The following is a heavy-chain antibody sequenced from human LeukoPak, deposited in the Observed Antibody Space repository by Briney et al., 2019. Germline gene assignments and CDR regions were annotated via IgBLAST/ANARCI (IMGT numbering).Heavy chain of an antibody. CDR1: GFTFSSYS. D-gene: IGHD2-2*01. CDR3: ARWGYQLPNDY. V-gene: IGHV3-21*01. Sequence: GGCLRLSCAASGFTFSSYSMNWVRQAPGKGLEWDPSISSSSSYIYYADSVKGRFTSSRDKANNSLYLQMTSLRAEDTAVYYCARWGYQLPNDYWGQGTLVSVSS. CDR2: ISSSSSYI. J-gene: IGHJ4*02.